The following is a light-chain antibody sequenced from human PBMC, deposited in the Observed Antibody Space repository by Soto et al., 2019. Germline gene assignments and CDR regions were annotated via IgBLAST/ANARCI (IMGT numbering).Light chain of an antibody. V-gene: IGKV1-39*01. CDR1: QSISSY. CDR3: QQSYSTPWT. CDR2: DAT. J-gene: IGKJ1*01. Sequence: DIQMTQSPSSLSAYVGDRVTITCRASQSISSYLIWYQQRPGKAPNLLIYDATRLHSGVPPRFSGSGYGTDFTLTISSLQPEDFATYYCQQSYSTPWTFGQGTKVDIK.